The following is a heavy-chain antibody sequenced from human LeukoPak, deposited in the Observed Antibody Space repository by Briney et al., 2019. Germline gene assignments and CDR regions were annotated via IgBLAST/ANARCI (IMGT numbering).Heavy chain of an antibody. V-gene: IGHV1-2*02. CDR2: INPNSGGT. CDR3: ARTGILWLEFDP. CDR1: GYTFTGDY. J-gene: IGHJ5*02. Sequence: ASVTVSCKASGYTFTGDYMHWVRQAPGQGLEWMGWINPNSGGTNYAQKFQGRVTMTRDTSISTAYMELSRLRSDDTAVYYCARTGILWLEFDPWGQGTLVTVSS. D-gene: IGHD3-10*01.